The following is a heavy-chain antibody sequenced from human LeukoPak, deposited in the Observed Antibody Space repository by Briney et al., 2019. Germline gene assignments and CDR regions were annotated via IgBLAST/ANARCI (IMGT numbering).Heavy chain of an antibody. V-gene: IGHV3-21*01. D-gene: IGHD2-15*01. Sequence: GGSLRLSCAASGFTFSTYTLNCVRQAPGKGLEWVSSISSGSRYIYYADSVKGRFTISRDDAKNSLYLQMDSLRAEDTAVYHCARQGFDAFDLWGQETMVTVSS. CDR2: ISSGSRYI. CDR1: GFTFSTYT. J-gene: IGHJ3*01. CDR3: ARQGFDAFDL.